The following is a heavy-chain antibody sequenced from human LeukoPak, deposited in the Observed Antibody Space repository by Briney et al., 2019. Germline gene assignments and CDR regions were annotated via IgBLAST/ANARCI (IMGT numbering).Heavy chain of an antibody. CDR1: GGTFTSYF. Sequence: SVKVSCKASGGTFTSYFISWVRQAPGQGLEWMGGIIPNIGTADYIQKFQDRVTITADESTTTAYIELTGLRSEDTAIYYCARDVVGAFGTKALDDWGQGTLVTVS. D-gene: IGHD1-26*01. CDR3: ARDVVGAFGTKALDD. V-gene: IGHV1-69*13. J-gene: IGHJ4*02. CDR2: IIPNIGTA.